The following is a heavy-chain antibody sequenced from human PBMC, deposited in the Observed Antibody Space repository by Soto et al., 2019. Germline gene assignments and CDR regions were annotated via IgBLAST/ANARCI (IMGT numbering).Heavy chain of an antibody. V-gene: IGHV1-18*01. CDR3: ARALPRAYGDDVEDACAI. J-gene: IGHJ3*02. CDR2: ISAYNGNT. Sequence: QVQLVQSGAEVKKPGASVKVSCKASGYTFTSYGSSWVRQAPGQGLEWMGWISAYNGNTNHAQKLQGRVTMTTDTTTSTAYMELRSLRSDDTAVSYCARALPRAYGDDVEDACAIWGPGTMVTVSS. D-gene: IGHD4-17*01. CDR1: GYTFTSYG.